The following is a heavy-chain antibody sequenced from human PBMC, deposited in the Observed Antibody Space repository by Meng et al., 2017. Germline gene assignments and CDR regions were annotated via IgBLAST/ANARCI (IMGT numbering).Heavy chain of an antibody. J-gene: IGHJ3*02. CDR1: GFTFSSYW. Sequence: GESLKISWAASGFTFSSYWMSWVRQAPGKGLEWVANIKQDGSEKYYVDSVKGRFTISRDNAKNSLHMQMNSLRAEDTAVYYCAREGERGYCSSTSCSLISGAFDIWGQGTMDTVSS. CDR2: IKQDGSEK. D-gene: IGHD2-2*01. V-gene: IGHV3-7*01. CDR3: AREGERGYCSSTSCSLISGAFDI.